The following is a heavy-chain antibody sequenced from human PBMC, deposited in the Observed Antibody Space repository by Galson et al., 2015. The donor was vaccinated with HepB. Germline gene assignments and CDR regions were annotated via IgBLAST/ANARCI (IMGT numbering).Heavy chain of an antibody. CDR3: ARGDEGSLLWFGNYFDY. J-gene: IGHJ4*02. CDR1: GGTFSSYT. D-gene: IGHD3-10*01. Sequence: SVKVSCKASGGTFSSYTISWVRQAPGQGLEWMGRIIPILGIANYAQKFQGRVTITADKSTSTAYMELSSLRSEDTAVYYCARGDEGSLLWFGNYFDYWGQGTLVTVSS. V-gene: IGHV1-69*02. CDR2: IIPILGIA.